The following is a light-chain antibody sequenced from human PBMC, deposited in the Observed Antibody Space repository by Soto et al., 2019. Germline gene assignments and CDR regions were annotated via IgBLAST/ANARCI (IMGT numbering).Light chain of an antibody. CDR3: QQTYSTPQP. V-gene: IGKV1-39*01. CDR1: QSISRH. J-gene: IGKJ5*01. CDR2: IAS. Sequence: DFQATHSPSSPSASVEDRVTSTCRASQSISRHVNWYEQKPGKAPKLLSNIASSLQSGVPSRFSGSGSGTDFTLTISNVQPEDFATYYCQQTYSTPQPFGQGTRLE.